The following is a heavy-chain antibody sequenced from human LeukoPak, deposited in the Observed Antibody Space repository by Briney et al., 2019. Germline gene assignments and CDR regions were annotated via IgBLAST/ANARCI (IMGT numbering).Heavy chain of an antibody. D-gene: IGHD1-26*01. Sequence: GGSLRLSCVGSGFIFSNYGTHWARQAPGKGLEWVAVISKDGGTDYYADSVKGRFTVSRDNSKSTMYLQMHSLRPDDTAVYYCTREGGGSYLSFDYWGQGTLVTVSS. CDR3: TREGGGSYLSFDY. V-gene: IGHV3-30*03. J-gene: IGHJ4*02. CDR2: ISKDGGTD. CDR1: GFIFSNYG.